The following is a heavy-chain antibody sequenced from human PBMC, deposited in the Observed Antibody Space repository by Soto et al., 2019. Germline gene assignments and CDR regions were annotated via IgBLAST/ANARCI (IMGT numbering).Heavy chain of an antibody. V-gene: IGHV4-39*01. J-gene: IGHJ4*02. CDR3: ARHVSGVGAFFFDY. CDR2: IYYSGST. CDR1: GGSISSSSYY. Sequence: QLQLQESGPGLVKPSETLSLTCTVSGGSISSSSYYWGWIRQPPGKGLEWIGSIYYSGSTYYNPSHKSRVTISVDTCKNQFSLKLSSVPAADTAVYYCARHVSGVGAFFFDYWGQGTLVTVSS. D-gene: IGHD1-26*01.